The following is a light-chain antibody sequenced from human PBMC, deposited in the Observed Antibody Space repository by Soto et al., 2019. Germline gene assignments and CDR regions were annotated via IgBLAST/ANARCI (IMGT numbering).Light chain of an antibody. CDR1: QDISNC. V-gene: IGKV1-17*01. CDR2: AAS. J-gene: IGKJ2*01. Sequence: DIQMTQSPSSLSASVGDSVTITCQASQDISNCLNWYQQKPGKXPXXLIYAASRLQSGVPSRFSAGGSGTEFILTISSLQPEEFATYYCLQHNDYPYTFGQGTKV. CDR3: LQHNDYPYT.